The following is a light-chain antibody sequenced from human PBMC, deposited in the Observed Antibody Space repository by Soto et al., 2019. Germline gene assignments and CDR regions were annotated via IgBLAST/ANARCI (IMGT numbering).Light chain of an antibody. Sequence: EIVLTQSPGTQSLSPGEGATLSCRASQSVDSNYLAWYQKKPGQAPRLLIYGASSRATGIPDRFSGSGSGTDFTLTISRLEREDFAVYYCQQYGSSRNTFGGGTKVEIK. CDR2: GAS. CDR1: QSVDSNY. V-gene: IGKV3-20*01. CDR3: QQYGSSRNT. J-gene: IGKJ4*01.